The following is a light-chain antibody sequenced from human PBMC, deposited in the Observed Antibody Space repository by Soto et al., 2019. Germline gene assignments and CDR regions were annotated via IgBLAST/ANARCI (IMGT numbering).Light chain of an antibody. J-gene: IGKJ2*01. V-gene: IGKV3-20*01. CDR3: QQYGSPPLYT. CDR1: QSVSSTY. CDR2: GAY. Sequence: EIVLTQSPGTLSLSPGERATLSCRASQSVSSTYLAWYQQKPGQAPRLIIYGAYSRATDIPDRFSGSGSGTDFTLTISRLEPEDFAVYYCQQYGSPPLYTFGQWTKLEIK.